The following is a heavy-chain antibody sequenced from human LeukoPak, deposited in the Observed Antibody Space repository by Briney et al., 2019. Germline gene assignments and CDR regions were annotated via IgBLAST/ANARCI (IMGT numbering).Heavy chain of an antibody. CDR2: IKSKTDGGTT. Sequence: GGSLRLSCAASGFTFSNAWMSWVRQAPGKGLEWVGRIKSKTDGGTTDYAAPVKGRFTISRDDSKDTLYLQMNSLKTEDTAVYYCTTLDYGSGSYIYYYYMDVWGKGTTVTVSS. CDR1: GFTFSNAW. J-gene: IGHJ6*03. CDR3: TTLDYGSGSYIYYYYMDV. D-gene: IGHD3-10*01. V-gene: IGHV3-15*01.